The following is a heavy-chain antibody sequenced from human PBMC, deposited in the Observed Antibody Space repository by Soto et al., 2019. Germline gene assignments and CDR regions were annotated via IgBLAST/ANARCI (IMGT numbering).Heavy chain of an antibody. J-gene: IGHJ6*02. CDR2: INHSGST. CDR3: AGEEQWLVRDAGHYYYYYGMDV. Sequence: SETLSLTCAVYGGSFSGYYWSWIRQPPGKGLEWIGEINHSGSTNYNPSLKSRVTISVDTSKNQFSLKLSSVTAAATAVYYCAGEEQWLVRDAGHYYYYYGMDVWGQGTKVSVS. V-gene: IGHV4-34*01. CDR1: GGSFSGYY. D-gene: IGHD6-19*01.